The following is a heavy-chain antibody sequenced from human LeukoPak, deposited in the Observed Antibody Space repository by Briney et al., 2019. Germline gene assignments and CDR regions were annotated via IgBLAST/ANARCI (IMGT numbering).Heavy chain of an antibody. D-gene: IGHD1-26*01. CDR1: GYTFTGYW. CDR2: ISPSGGST. Sequence: GASVKVSCKAFGYTFTGYWMHWVRQAPGQGPEWMGVISPSGGSTIYAQKFQGRVTMTRDTSTSTVYMELSSLKSEDTAVFYCAISGNYFRPFDYWGQGTLVSVSS. J-gene: IGHJ4*02. V-gene: IGHV1-46*01. CDR3: AISGNYFRPFDY.